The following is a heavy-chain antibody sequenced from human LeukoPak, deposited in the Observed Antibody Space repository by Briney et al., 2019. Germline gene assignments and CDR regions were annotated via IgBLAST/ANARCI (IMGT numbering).Heavy chain of an antibody. D-gene: IGHD6-13*01. J-gene: IGHJ4*02. Sequence: ASVKVSCKASGYTFTSYDINWVRQATGQGLEWMGWMNPNSGNTGYAQKFQSRVTMTTDTSTSTAYMELRSLRSDDTAVYYCASSEGIAAAWAGDYWGQGTLVTVSS. V-gene: IGHV1-8*01. CDR3: ASSEGIAAAWAGDY. CDR1: GYTFTSYD. CDR2: MNPNSGNT.